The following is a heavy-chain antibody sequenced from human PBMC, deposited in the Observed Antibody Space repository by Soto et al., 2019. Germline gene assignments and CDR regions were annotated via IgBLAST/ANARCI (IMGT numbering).Heavy chain of an antibody. V-gene: IGHV4-31*03. CDR2: IYYSGST. Sequence: NPSETLSLTCTVSGGSISSGGYYWSWIRQHPGKGLEWIGYIYYSGSTYYNPSLKSRVTISVDTSKNQFSLKLSSVTAADTAVYYCARMEIAAAGTLDYWGQGTLVTVSS. CDR1: GGSISSGGYY. J-gene: IGHJ4*02. CDR3: ARMEIAAAGTLDY. D-gene: IGHD6-13*01.